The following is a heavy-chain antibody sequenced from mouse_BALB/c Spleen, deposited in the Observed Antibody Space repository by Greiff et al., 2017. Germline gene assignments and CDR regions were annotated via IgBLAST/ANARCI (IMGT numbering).Heavy chain of an antibody. CDR2: IFPGTGTT. V-gene: IGHV1S132*01. J-gene: IGHJ2*01. D-gene: IGHD2-14*01. CDR1: GYTFTSYW. CDR3: ASGGYTDY. Sequence: VQLQQSGAELVKPGASVKLSCKTSGYTFTSYWIQWVKQRPGQGLGWIGEIFPGTGTTYYNEKFKGKATLTIDTSSSTAYMQLSSLTSEDSAVYFCASGGYTDYWGQGTTLTVSS.